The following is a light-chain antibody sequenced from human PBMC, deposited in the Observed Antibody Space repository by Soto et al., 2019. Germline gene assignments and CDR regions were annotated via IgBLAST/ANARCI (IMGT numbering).Light chain of an antibody. Sequence: QSVLTQPASVSGSPGQSITISCTGTSSDVGAYKYVSWYQQHPGKAPKLMIYEVSNRPSGVSNRFSGSKSGNTASLTISGLQAGDEADYYCASYTSISTVVFGGGTKVTVL. CDR3: ASYTSISTVV. V-gene: IGLV2-14*01. CDR1: SSDVGAYKY. J-gene: IGLJ2*01. CDR2: EVS.